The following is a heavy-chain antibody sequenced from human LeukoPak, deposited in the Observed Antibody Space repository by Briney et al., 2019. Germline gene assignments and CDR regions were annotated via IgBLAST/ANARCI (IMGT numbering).Heavy chain of an antibody. CDR3: AKGFDDFDI. V-gene: IGHV3-23*01. CDR2: ISGSDTST. D-gene: IGHD3-9*01. J-gene: IGHJ3*02. CDR1: GFTFNNYA. Sequence: GGSLRLSCAASGFTFNNYAMSWVRQAPGKGLEWVSVISGSDTSTYYADSVKGRFTISRDNSKNTLYLQMNSLRAEDTAVYYCAKGFDDFDIWGQGTMVTVSS.